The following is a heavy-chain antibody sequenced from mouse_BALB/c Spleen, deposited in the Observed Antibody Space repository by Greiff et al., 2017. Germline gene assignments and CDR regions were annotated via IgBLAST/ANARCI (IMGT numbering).Heavy chain of an antibody. V-gene: IGHV5-6-3*01. Sequence: EVQVVESGGGLVQPGGSLKLSCAASGFTFSSYGMSWVRQTPDKRLELVATINSNGGSTYYPDSVKGRFTISRDNAKNTLYLQMSSLKSEDTAMYYCARGVAYYGSLSYWGQGTLVTVSA. CDR2: INSNGGST. D-gene: IGHD2-2*01. CDR3: ARGVAYYGSLSY. CDR1: GFTFSSYG. J-gene: IGHJ3*01.